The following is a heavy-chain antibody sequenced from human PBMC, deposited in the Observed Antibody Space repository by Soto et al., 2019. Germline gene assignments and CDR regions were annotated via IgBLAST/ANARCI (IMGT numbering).Heavy chain of an antibody. CDR2: ISAYNGNT. Sequence: ASVKVSCKGSGYTFTSYGISWVRQAPGQGLEWMGWISAYNGNTNYAQKLQGRVTMTTDTSTSTAYMELRSLRSDDTAVYYCAXVPDLNGINDSSGYSDYWGQGTLVTVSS. V-gene: IGHV1-18*01. J-gene: IGHJ4*02. CDR1: GYTFTSYG. D-gene: IGHD3-22*01. CDR3: AXVPDLNGINDSSGYSDY.